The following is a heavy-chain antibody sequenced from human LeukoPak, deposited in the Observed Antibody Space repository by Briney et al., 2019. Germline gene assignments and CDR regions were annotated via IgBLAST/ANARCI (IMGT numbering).Heavy chain of an antibody. D-gene: IGHD2-15*01. V-gene: IGHV1-2*02. Sequence: GASVKVSCKASGYTFTGYYMHWVRQAPGQGLEWMGWINPNSGGTNYAQKFQGRVTMTRDTSISTAYMELSRLRSDDTAVYYCARETWEVAATHDAFDIWGQGTMVTVSS. CDR2: INPNSGGT. CDR1: GYTFTGYY. J-gene: IGHJ3*02. CDR3: ARETWEVAATHDAFDI.